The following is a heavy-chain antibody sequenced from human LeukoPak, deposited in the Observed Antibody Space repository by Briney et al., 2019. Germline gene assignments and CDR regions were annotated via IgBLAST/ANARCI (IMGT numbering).Heavy chain of an antibody. V-gene: IGHV4-61*01. CDR1: GGSLSSTSYY. D-gene: IGHD2-15*01. J-gene: IGHJ4*02. Sequence: SETLSLTCTVSGGSLSSTSYYWSWIRQPPGKGLEWIGYVYYSGSTNYNPPLNSRVTISIDTSKNQFSLKLSSVTAADTAVYYCARDLEGRYCSGGNCYSKGLYFDYWGQGSLVTVSS. CDR3: ARDLEGRYCSGGNCYSKGLYFDY. CDR2: VYYSGST.